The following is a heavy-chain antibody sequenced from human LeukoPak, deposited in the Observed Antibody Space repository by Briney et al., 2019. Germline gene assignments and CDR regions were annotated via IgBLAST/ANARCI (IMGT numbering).Heavy chain of an antibody. CDR1: GYSFTSYW. Sequence: GESLKISCKGSGYSFTSYWIGWVRQMPGKGLEWMGIIYPGDSDTRYSPSFQGHVTISADETISTSYLQWSSLKASDTAMYYCARRDGYSSSEYYFDYWGQGTLVTVSS. CDR2: IYPGDSDT. D-gene: IGHD5-18*01. J-gene: IGHJ4*02. V-gene: IGHV5-51*01. CDR3: ARRDGYSSSEYYFDY.